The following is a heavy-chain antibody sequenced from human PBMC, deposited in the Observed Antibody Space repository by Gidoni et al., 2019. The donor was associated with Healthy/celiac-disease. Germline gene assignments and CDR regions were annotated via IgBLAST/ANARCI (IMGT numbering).Heavy chain of an antibody. CDR3: AKDFHYYDSSGYYITTNAFDI. V-gene: IGHV3-9*01. Sequence: EVQLVESGGGLVQPGRSLRLSCAASGFTFDDYAMHWVRQAPGKGLEWVSGISWNSGSIGYADSVKGRFTISRDNAKNSLYLQMNSLRAEDTALYYCAKDFHYYDSSGYYITTNAFDIWGQGTMVTVSS. CDR2: ISWNSGSI. D-gene: IGHD3-22*01. CDR1: GFTFDDYA. J-gene: IGHJ3*02.